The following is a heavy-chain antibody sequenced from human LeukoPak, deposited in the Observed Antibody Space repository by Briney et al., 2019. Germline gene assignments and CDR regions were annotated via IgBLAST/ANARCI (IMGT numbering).Heavy chain of an antibody. Sequence: GGSLRLSCAASGFTFNSYAMSWVRQAPGKGLEWVSAISASGGTTYYADSVKGRFTISRDNSENTVYLQMNSLRVEDTGVYYCARGDPHADLWGQGTLVTVSS. J-gene: IGHJ5*02. CDR3: ARGDPHADL. CDR2: ISASGGTT. V-gene: IGHV3-23*01. CDR1: GFTFNSYA.